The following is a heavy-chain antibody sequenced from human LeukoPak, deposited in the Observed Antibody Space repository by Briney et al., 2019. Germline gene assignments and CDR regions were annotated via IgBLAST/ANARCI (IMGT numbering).Heavy chain of an antibody. CDR1: GSPFTSYT. J-gene: IGHJ5*02. Sequence: PGGPRQIPCQGSGSPFTSYTIGGVGRLPGKGLEGMGIFIPGDSDTTYSPSLQGQVPISAAKSISTAYLQWSSLQAPHTAMYFCAQVATRYNCFDPWGQGTLVTVSS. CDR3: AQVATRYNCFDP. D-gene: IGHD5-12*01. V-gene: IGHV5-51*01. CDR2: FIPGDSDT.